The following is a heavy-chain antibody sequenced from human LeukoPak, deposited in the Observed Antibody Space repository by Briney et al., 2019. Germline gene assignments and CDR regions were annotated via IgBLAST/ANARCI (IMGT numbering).Heavy chain of an antibody. V-gene: IGHV3-21*01. J-gene: IGHJ6*03. CDR2: ISSSSSYI. Sequence: GGSLRLSCAASGFTFSSYSMNWVRQAPGKGLEWVSSISSSSSYIYYADSVKGRFTISRDNAKNSLYLQMNSLRAEDTAVYYCALAVAGTGVHYYYYMDVWGKGTTVTVSS. CDR3: ALAVAGTGVHYYYYMDV. D-gene: IGHD6-19*01. CDR1: GFTFSSYS.